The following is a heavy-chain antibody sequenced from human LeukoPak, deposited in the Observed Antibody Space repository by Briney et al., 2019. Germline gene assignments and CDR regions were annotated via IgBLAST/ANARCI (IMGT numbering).Heavy chain of an antibody. V-gene: IGHV3-23*01. CDR1: GFTFGAYT. CDR3: AKVLTMIIDY. J-gene: IGHJ4*02. CDR2: ISGSGGST. D-gene: IGHD3-22*01. Sequence: GGSLRLSCAASGFTFGAYTMNWVRQAPGKGLEWVSAISGSGGSTYYADSVKGRFTISRDNSKNTLYLQMNSLRAEDTAVYYCAKVLTMIIDYWGQGTLVTVSS.